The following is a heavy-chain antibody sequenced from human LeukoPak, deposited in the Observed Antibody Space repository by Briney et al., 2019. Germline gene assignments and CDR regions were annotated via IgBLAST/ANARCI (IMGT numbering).Heavy chain of an antibody. CDR1: VYTFTIYD. Sequence: ASVTVSFKASVYTFTIYDINWVRQATGQGLEWMGWINLNSGNTGYAQNFQGRLTVTRDTSINTAYMELSTLRSEDTAIYYCARVTGSIDYWGQGTLVTVSS. V-gene: IGHV1-8*01. CDR2: INLNSGNT. CDR3: ARVTGSIDY. J-gene: IGHJ4*02. D-gene: IGHD1-26*01.